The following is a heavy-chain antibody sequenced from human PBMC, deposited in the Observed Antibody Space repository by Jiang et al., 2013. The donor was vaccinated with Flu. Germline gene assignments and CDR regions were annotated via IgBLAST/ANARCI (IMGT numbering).Heavy chain of an antibody. D-gene: IGHD3-22*01. J-gene: IGHJ3*02. CDR1: GDSVSSNSAT. Sequence: TLSLTCAISGDSVSSNSATWNWIRQSPSRGLEWLGRTYYRSKWYNAYAVSVKSRITITPDTSKNQFSLQPNSVTPEDTAVYYCARTMIVVGTNGFDIWGQGTMVTVSS. V-gene: IGHV6-1*01. CDR3: ARTMIVVGTNGFDI. CDR2: TYYRSKWYN.